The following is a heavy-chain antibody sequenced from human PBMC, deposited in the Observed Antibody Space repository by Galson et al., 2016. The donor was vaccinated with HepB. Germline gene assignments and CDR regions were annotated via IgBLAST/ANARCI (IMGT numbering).Heavy chain of an antibody. CDR2: ISYDGSDK. CDR3: AKSIRMIVVVNFDY. D-gene: IGHD3-22*01. J-gene: IGHJ4*02. V-gene: IGHV3-30*18. Sequence: SLRLSCAASGFTFSSYGMHWVRQAPGKGLEWVAVISYDGSDKYYADSVKGRFTISRDNSKNTLYLQMNSLRAEDTAVYYCAKSIRMIVVVNFDYWGQGTLVPVSS. CDR1: GFTFSSYG.